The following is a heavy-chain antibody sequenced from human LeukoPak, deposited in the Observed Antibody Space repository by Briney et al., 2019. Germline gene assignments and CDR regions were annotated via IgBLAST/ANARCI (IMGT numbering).Heavy chain of an antibody. CDR1: GYRFTNYW. Sequence: GESLKISCKGSGYRFTNYWIGWVRQLPGKGLEWMGIIYPGDSDTRYSPSFQGQVTTSADKSISTAYLQWSSLKASDTAMYYCARRGLITAAGSEFDYWGQGTLVTVSS. CDR2: IYPGDSDT. D-gene: IGHD6-13*01. CDR3: ARRGLITAAGSEFDY. J-gene: IGHJ4*02. V-gene: IGHV5-51*01.